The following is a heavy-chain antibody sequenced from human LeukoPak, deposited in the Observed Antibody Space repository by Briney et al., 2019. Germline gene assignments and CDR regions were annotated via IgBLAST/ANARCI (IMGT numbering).Heavy chain of an antibody. CDR1: GASVSRSPSF. J-gene: IGHJ5*02. Sequence: SETLSLTCSVSGASVSRSPSFWGWIRQPPGKGLEWIGNIYHSGSTYYNPSLKSRVTISVDRSKNQFSLKLSSVTAADTAVYYCARAWWDIVVVPAASWFDPWGQGTLVTASS. CDR2: IYHSGST. V-gene: IGHV4-39*07. CDR3: ARAWWDIVVVPAASWFDP. D-gene: IGHD2-2*01.